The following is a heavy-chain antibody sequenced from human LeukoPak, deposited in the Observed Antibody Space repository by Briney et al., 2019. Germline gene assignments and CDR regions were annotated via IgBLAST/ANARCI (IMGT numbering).Heavy chain of an antibody. CDR1: GFTFSSYA. J-gene: IGHJ5*02. CDR3: ARDGRGYSSSWYPDWFDP. Sequence: GGSLRLSCAASGFTFSSYAMSWVRQAPGKGLEWVSAISGSGGSTYYADSVKGRFTISRDNSKNSLYLQMNSLRAEDTAVYYCARDGRGYSSSWYPDWFDPWGQGTLVTVSS. D-gene: IGHD6-13*01. CDR2: ISGSGGST. V-gene: IGHV3-23*01.